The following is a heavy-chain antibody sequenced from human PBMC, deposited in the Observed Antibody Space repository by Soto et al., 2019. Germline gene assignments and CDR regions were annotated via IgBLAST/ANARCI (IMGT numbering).Heavy chain of an antibody. D-gene: IGHD2-21*01. CDR3: AGGYCGYATCNNWILKWMDP. J-gene: IGHJ5*02. CDR2: LLPIFGTT. V-gene: IGHV1-69*01. CDR1: GVTLSDYP. Sequence: QVQLVQPGAEVKKPGSSVKVSCKASGVTLSDYPINWVRQAPGQGLAWMGGLLPIFGTTIYAQKFQGRLTITADESTNTAYMELRDLRPEDTAIFYCAGGYCGYATCNNWILKWMDPWGQGTMVTVSS.